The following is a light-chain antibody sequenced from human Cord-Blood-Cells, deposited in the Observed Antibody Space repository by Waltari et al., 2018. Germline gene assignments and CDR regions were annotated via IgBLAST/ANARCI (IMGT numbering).Light chain of an antibody. CDR1: SSDVGSYNL. J-gene: IGLJ2*01. CDR2: EVS. Sequence: QSALTQPASASGFPGQSITISCTGTSSDVGSYNLVSWYQQHPGKAPKLMIYEVSKRPSGVSNRFSGSKSGNTASLTISGLQAEDEADYYCCSYAGSSTVVFGGGTKLTVL. CDR3: CSYAGSSTVV. V-gene: IGLV2-23*02.